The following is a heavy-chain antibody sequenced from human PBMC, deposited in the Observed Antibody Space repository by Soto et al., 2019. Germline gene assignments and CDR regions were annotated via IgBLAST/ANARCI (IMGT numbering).Heavy chain of an antibody. D-gene: IGHD3-3*01. Sequence: SETLSLTCAVSGGSISSYYWSWIRQPPGKGLEWIGYIYYSGSTNYNPSLKSRVTISVDTSKNQFSLKLSSVTAADTAVYYCARFSTGTKLRFLEWSRVYYYMDVWGKGTTVTVPS. J-gene: IGHJ6*03. CDR3: ARFSTGTKLRFLEWSRVYYYMDV. CDR1: GGSISSYY. CDR2: IYYSGST. V-gene: IGHV4-59*01.